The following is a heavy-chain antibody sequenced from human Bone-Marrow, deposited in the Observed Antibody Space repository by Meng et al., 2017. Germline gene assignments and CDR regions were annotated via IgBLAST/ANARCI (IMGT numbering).Heavy chain of an antibody. Sequence: QGQLQQGGAGLLKPSATLSLTCVVSGGSFSDYYWSWIRQPPGKGLEWIGEINHSGSTNYNPSLESRATISVDTSQNNLSLKLSSVTAADSAVYYCARGPTTMAHDFDYWGQGTLVTVSS. CDR3: ARGPTTMAHDFDY. J-gene: IGHJ4*02. D-gene: IGHD4-11*01. CDR1: GGSFSDYY. V-gene: IGHV4-34*01. CDR2: INHSGST.